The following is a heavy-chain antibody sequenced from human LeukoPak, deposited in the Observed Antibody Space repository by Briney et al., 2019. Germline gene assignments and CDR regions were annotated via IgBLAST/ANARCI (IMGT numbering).Heavy chain of an antibody. D-gene: IGHD2-21*02. CDR3: ARDCSRGVCPDGAFDI. J-gene: IGHJ3*02. V-gene: IGHV3-21*05. CDR1: GFTFSNYN. CDR2: ISVSSSYI. Sequence: PGGSLRLSCEASGFTFSNYNMNWVRQAPGKGLEWVSFISVSSSYIYYADSMKGRFTISRDNANNSLYLQMNSLRAEDTAVYYCARDCSRGVCPDGAFDIWGQGTLVTVSS.